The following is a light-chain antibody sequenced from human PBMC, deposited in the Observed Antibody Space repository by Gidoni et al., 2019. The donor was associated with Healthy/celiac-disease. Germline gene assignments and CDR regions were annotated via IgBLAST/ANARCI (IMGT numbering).Light chain of an antibody. CDR2: DAS. CDR1: QSVSSY. Sequence: IALTQSPATLSLSPGERATLSCRASQSVSSYLAWYQQKPGQAPRLLIYDASNRATGIPARFSGSGSGTDFTLTISSLEPEDFAVYYCQQRSNWPPLYTFGQGTKLEIK. CDR3: QQRSNWPPLYT. V-gene: IGKV3-11*01. J-gene: IGKJ2*01.